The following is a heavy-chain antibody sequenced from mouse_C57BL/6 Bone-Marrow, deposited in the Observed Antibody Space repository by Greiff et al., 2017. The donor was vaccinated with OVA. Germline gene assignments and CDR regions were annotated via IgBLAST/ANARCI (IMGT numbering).Heavy chain of an antibody. CDR3: THYGSSYGGFAY. Sequence: EVKLQESGAELVRPGASVKLSCTASGFNIKDDYMHWVKQRPEQGLEWIGWIDPENGDTEYASKFQGKATITADTSSNTAYLQLSSLTSEDTAVYYCTHYGSSYGGFAYWGQGTLVTVSA. CDR2: IDPENGDT. D-gene: IGHD1-1*01. J-gene: IGHJ3*01. V-gene: IGHV14-4*01. CDR1: GFNIKDDY.